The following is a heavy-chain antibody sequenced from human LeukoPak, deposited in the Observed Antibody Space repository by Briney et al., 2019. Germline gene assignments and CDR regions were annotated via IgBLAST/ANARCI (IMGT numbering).Heavy chain of an antibody. Sequence: PSETLSLTCTVSGGSISSYYWSWIRQPPGKGLEWIGHIYYSGSTNYNPSLKSRVTISVDTSKNQFPLKLSSVTAADTAVYYCASWAYSSSWSNWFDPWGQGTLVTVSS. J-gene: IGHJ5*02. CDR1: GGSISSYY. CDR2: IYYSGST. D-gene: IGHD6-13*01. V-gene: IGHV4-59*01. CDR3: ASWAYSSSWSNWFDP.